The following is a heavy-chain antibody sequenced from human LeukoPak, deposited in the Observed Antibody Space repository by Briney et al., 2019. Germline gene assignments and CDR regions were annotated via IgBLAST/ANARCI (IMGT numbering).Heavy chain of an antibody. CDR3: ARVSITMVRGVSSDAFDI. CDR2: TYYRSKWYN. J-gene: IGHJ3*02. CDR1: GDSVSSNSAA. Sequence: SQTLSLTCAISGDSVSSNSAAWNWIRQSPSRGLEWLGRTYYRSKWYNDYAVSVKSRITINPDTSKNQFSLQLNSVTPEDTAVYYCARVSITMVRGVSSDAFDIWGQGTMVTVSS. D-gene: IGHD3-10*01. V-gene: IGHV6-1*01.